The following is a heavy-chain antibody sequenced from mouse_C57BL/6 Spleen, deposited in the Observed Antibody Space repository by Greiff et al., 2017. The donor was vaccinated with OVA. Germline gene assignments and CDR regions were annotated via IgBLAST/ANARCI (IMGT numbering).Heavy chain of an antibody. V-gene: IGHV5-9-1*02. J-gene: IGHJ3*01. CDR1: GFTFSSYA. Sequence: EVNVVESGEGLVKPGGSLKLSCAASGFTFSSYAMSWVRQTPEKRLEWVAYISSGGDYIYYADTVKGRFTISRDNARNTLYLQMSSLKSEDTAMYYCTRSGDGYTFAYWGQGTLVTVSA. CDR2: ISSGGDYI. D-gene: IGHD2-3*01. CDR3: TRSGDGYTFAY.